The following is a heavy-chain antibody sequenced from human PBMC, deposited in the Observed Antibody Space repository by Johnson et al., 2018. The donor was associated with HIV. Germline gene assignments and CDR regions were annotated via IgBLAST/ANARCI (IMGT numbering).Heavy chain of an antibody. D-gene: IGHD1-26*01. J-gene: IGHJ3*02. CDR2: MWYDGSNK. CDR1: GFTFSTYG. V-gene: IGHV3-30*19. Sequence: QVQLVESGGGVVQPGRSLRLSCAASGFTFSTYGMHWVRQAPGKGLEWVAVMWYDGSNKYYADSVKGRFTISRDNSKNTLYLQMNSLRAEDTAVYYCARDMVGATFDDAFDIWGQGTMVTVSS. CDR3: ARDMVGATFDDAFDI.